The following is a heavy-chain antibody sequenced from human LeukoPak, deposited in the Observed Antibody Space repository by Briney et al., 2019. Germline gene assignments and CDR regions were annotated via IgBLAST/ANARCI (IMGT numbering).Heavy chain of an antibody. V-gene: IGHV3-48*01. Sequence: GGSLRLSCAASGFTFSSYNMNWVRQTPGEGLEWVSYINSLSSTIYYADSVKGRFTISRDNAKNSLYLQMNSLRAEDTGVYYCARSGTYNWFDPWGQGTLVTVSS. D-gene: IGHD1-26*01. J-gene: IGHJ5*02. CDR3: ARSGTYNWFDP. CDR2: INSLSSTI. CDR1: GFTFSSYN.